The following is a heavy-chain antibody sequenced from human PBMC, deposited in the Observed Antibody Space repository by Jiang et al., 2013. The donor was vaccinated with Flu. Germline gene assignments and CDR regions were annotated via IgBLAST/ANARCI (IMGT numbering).Heavy chain of an antibody. D-gene: IGHD3-10*01. CDR2: IRSKAYGGTT. CDR1: GFTFGDYA. Sequence: VQLLESGGGLVQPGRSLRLSCTASGFTFGDYAMSWVRQAPGKGLEWVGFIRSKAYGGTTEYAASVKGRFTISRDDSKSIAYLQMNSLKTEDTAVYYCTRVRGDDAFDIWGQGTMVTVYS. CDR3: TRVRGDDAFDI. V-gene: IGHV3-49*04. J-gene: IGHJ3*02.